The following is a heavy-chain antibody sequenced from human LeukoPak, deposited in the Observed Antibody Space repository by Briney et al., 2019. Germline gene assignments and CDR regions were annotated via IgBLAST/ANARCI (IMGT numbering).Heavy chain of an antibody. D-gene: IGHD3-10*01. CDR1: EYTFSEYY. CDR2: IDPSTGGT. Sequence: GASVKVSCKTSEYTFSEYYIYWVRQAPGQGLEWMGWIDPSTGGTNYAQNFQGRVTMTRDTSTTTVYMELSSLKSDDAAVYHCARGNNYGSGSLFYGWGQGTLVTVSS. J-gene: IGHJ4*02. V-gene: IGHV1-2*02. CDR3: ARGNNYGSGSLFYG.